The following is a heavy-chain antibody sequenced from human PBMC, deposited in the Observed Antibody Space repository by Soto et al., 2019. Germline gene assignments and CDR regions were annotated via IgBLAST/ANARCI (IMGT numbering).Heavy chain of an antibody. V-gene: IGHV4-4*07. J-gene: IGHJ4*02. CDR1: GASITGSSY. CDR3: ARGMTPPGAPAWYYFDS. CDR2: FSLSGTT. D-gene: IGHD2-8*02. Sequence: SETLSLTCTVSGASITGSSYWSWIRQPAGKGLEWIGRFSLSGTTNYNPSLRSRVTMSAGVSKNQFSLRLTSVTAADTALYYCARGMTPPGAPAWYYFDSWGQGTLVTVSS.